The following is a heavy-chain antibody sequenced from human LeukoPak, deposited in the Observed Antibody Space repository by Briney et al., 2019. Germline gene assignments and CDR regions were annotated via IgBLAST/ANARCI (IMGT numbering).Heavy chain of an antibody. Sequence: SETLSLTCTVSGGSISSYYWSWIRQPAGTALEWIGRIYTSGTITYNPSLKSRVTMSVDTSKNQFSLKLSSVTAADTAVYYCAVCRRVSSVKRIQLWLTRYYYYYYMDVWGKGTTVTISS. D-gene: IGHD5-18*01. J-gene: IGHJ6*03. V-gene: IGHV4-4*07. CDR1: GGSISSYY. CDR3: AVCRRVSSVKRIQLWLTRYYYYYYMDV. CDR2: IYTSGTI.